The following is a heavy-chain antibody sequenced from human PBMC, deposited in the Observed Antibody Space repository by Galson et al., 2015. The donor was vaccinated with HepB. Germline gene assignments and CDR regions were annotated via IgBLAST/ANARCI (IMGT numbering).Heavy chain of an antibody. CDR2: INSDGRSR. Sequence: SLRLSCAASGFAFSSYWMHWVRRAPGKGLVWVSRINSDGRSRTYADSVKGRFTISRDNAKNTLYLQMNSLRSEDTAVYHCVRDPSCSGGSCYFDSWGQGTLVTVSS. CDR1: GFAFSSYW. CDR3: VRDPSCSGGSCYFDS. V-gene: IGHV3-74*01. D-gene: IGHD2-15*01. J-gene: IGHJ4*02.